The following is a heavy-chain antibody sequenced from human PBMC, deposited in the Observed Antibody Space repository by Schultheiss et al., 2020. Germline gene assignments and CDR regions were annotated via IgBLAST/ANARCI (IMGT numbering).Heavy chain of an antibody. CDR3: ARTTVTTEGMDV. CDR1: GYTFTSYD. V-gene: IGHV1-69*13. J-gene: IGHJ6*02. D-gene: IGHD4-17*01. Sequence: SVKVSCKASGYTFTSYDINWVRQATGQGLEWMGGIIPIFGTANYAQKFQGRVTITADESTSTAYMELSSLRSEDTAVYYCARTTVTTEGMDVWGQGTTVTVYS. CDR2: IIPIFGTA.